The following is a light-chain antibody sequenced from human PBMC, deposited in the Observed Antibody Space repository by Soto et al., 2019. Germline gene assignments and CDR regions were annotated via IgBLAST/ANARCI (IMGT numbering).Light chain of an antibody. CDR3: QQYNSWPPWT. CDR2: GAS. J-gene: IGKJ1*01. Sequence: IVMTQSPATLSVSPGERATLSCRASQSVSSKLAWYQQKPGQAPRLLIYGASTRATGVPARFSGSGSGTEFTLTISSLQSEDSAVYYCQQYNSWPPWTFGQGTKVEIK. V-gene: IGKV3-15*01. CDR1: QSVSSK.